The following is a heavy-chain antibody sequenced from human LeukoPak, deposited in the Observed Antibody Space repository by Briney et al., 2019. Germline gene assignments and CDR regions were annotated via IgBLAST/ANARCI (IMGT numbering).Heavy chain of an antibody. V-gene: IGHV3-30*02. Sequence: GGSLRLSCAASGFTFSYYGMHWVRQAPGKGLEWVAFIRYDGSNNSYADSVKGRFSISRDNSRNTLYLQMNSLRPEDTAVYYCAKGLHRSGSCPDYWGQGTLVTVSS. CDR1: GFTFSYYG. CDR3: AKGLHRSGSCPDY. CDR2: IRYDGSNN. D-gene: IGHD3-22*01. J-gene: IGHJ4*02.